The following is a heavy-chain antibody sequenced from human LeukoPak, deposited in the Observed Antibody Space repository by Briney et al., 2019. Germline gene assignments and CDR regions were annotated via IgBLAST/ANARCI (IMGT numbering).Heavy chain of an antibody. CDR2: ISSSSSYI. Sequence: KSGGSLRLSCAAPGFTFSSYSMNWVRQAPGKGLEWVSSISSSSSYIYYADSVKGRFTISRDNAKNSLYLQMNSLRAEDTAVYYCARDLAPYYYDSSGYYSGPSDYWGQGTLVTVSS. J-gene: IGHJ4*02. D-gene: IGHD3-22*01. V-gene: IGHV3-21*01. CDR3: ARDLAPYYYDSSGYYSGPSDY. CDR1: GFTFSSYS.